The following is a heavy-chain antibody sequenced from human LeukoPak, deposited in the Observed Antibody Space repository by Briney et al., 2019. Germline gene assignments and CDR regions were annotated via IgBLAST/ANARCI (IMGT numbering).Heavy chain of an antibody. J-gene: IGHJ6*04. D-gene: IGHD5-12*01. CDR1: GFTFSSYS. Sequence: GGSPRLSCAASGFTFSSYSMNWVRQAPGKGLEWVSSISSSSSYIYYADSVKGRFTISRDNAKNSLYLQMNSLRAEDTAVYYCARVKWLPSNYYYYYGMDVWGKGTTVTVSS. CDR2: ISSSSSYI. CDR3: ARVKWLPSNYYYYYGMDV. V-gene: IGHV3-21*01.